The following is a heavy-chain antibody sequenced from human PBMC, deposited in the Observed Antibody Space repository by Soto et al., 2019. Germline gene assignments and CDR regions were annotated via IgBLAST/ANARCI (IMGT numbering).Heavy chain of an antibody. Sequence: QVQLVQSGAEVKKPGASVKLSCRTSGYTFTHYYIHWVRQAPGQGLEWLAIINPARGSTNYAQDFQGRVTLTMDTSTTTVYMELSGLRAEDTAIFYCARDLAAGDYWGQGTLVTVSS. CDR2: INPARGST. CDR3: ARDLAAGDY. V-gene: IGHV1-46*01. J-gene: IGHJ4*02. CDR1: GYTFTHYY. D-gene: IGHD6-13*01.